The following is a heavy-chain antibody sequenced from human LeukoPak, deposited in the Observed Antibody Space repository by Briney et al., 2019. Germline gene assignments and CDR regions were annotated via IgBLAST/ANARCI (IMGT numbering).Heavy chain of an antibody. D-gene: IGHD6-13*01. J-gene: IGHJ3*02. CDR3: AKRLGMADAFDI. Sequence: GGSLRLSCAASGFTFSSYAMSWVRQAPGKGLEWVSAISGSGGSTYYADSVKGRFNISRDNSKNTLYLQMNSLRAEDTAVYYCAKRLGMADAFDIWGQGTMVTVSS. CDR1: GFTFSSYA. CDR2: ISGSGGST. V-gene: IGHV3-23*01.